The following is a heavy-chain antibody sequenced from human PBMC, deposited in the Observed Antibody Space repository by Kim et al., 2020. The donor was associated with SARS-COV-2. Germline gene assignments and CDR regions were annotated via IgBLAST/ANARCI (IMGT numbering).Heavy chain of an antibody. CDR2: IYHSGST. J-gene: IGHJ3*02. CDR3: ARRGLRLKGDAFDI. V-gene: IGHV4-4*02. D-gene: IGHD3-16*01. CDR1: GGSISSSNW. Sequence: SETLSLTCAVSGGSISSSNWWSWVRQPPGKGLEWIGEIYHSGSTNYNPSLKSRVTISVDKSKNQFSLKLSSVTAADTAVYYCARRGLRLKGDAFDIWGQGTMVTVSS.